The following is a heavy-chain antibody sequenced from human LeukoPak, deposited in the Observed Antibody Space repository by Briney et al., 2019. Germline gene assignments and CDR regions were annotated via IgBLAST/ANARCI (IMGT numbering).Heavy chain of an antibody. CDR3: AKVAEMATIGGLDY. Sequence: GGSLRLSCAASGFMFSSYGMSWVRQAPGKGLEWVSAISGSGGSTYYADSVKGRFTISRDNSKKTLYLQMNSLRAEDTAVYYCAKVAEMATIGGLDYWGQGTLVTVSA. CDR2: ISGSGGST. J-gene: IGHJ4*02. D-gene: IGHD5-24*01. V-gene: IGHV3-23*01. CDR1: GFMFSSYG.